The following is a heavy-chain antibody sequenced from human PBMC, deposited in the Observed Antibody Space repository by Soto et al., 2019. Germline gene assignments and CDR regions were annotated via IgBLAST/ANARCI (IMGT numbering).Heavy chain of an antibody. CDR1: GGSISSSRFY. CDR3: ARHGLEGLRILWYFDL. Sequence: ASGTLSLTCTVSGGSISSSRFYWGWVRPPPGKGLEWIGSIYYSGSTYYNPSLKSRVTISVDTSKNQFSLKLSSVTAADTAVYYCARHGLEGLRILWYFDLWGRGTLVTVSS. CDR2: IYYSGST. D-gene: IGHD3-3*01. V-gene: IGHV4-39*01. J-gene: IGHJ2*01.